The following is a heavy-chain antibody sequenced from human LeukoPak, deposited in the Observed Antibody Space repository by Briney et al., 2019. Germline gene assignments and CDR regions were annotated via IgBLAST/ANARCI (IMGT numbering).Heavy chain of an antibody. CDR2: IRHDGSNK. V-gene: IGHV3-30*02. D-gene: IGHD7-27*01. Sequence: GGSLRLSCAASGFPFSSYAMHWVRQAPGKGLEWVAFIRHDGSNKYHSNSVQGRFTISRDNSRNTLYPQLNSLRPEDTAVYYCTKVRLLGALDDAFDVWGQGTMVTVSS. CDR1: GFPFSSYA. J-gene: IGHJ3*01. CDR3: TKVRLLGALDDAFDV.